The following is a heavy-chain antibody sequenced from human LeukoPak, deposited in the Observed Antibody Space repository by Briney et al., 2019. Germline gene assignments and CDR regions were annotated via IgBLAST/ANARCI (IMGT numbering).Heavy chain of an antibody. CDR1: GFTFSSYA. Sequence: QPGGSLRLSCAASGFTFSSYAMSWVRQAPGKGLEWVSAISGSGGSTYYADSVKGRFTIFRDNSKNTLYLQMNSLRAEDTAVYYCAKSVAVAGYYYYGMDVWGQGTTVTVSS. J-gene: IGHJ6*02. D-gene: IGHD6-19*01. CDR3: AKSVAVAGYYYYGMDV. CDR2: ISGSGGST. V-gene: IGHV3-23*01.